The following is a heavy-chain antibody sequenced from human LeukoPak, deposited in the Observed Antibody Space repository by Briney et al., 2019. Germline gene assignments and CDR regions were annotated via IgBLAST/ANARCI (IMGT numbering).Heavy chain of an antibody. CDR2: INPNSGGA. CDR3: ARGLTLYSGSYYPQDV. D-gene: IGHD1-26*01. J-gene: IGHJ6*04. Sequence: ASVKVSCKGPGYTFTDYYIHWVRRAPGQGLEWMGWINPNSGGANYAEKFQGRVTMTRDTSMSTAYMELSRLIPDDTAVYYCARGLTLYSGSYYPQDVWGKGTTVTVSS. V-gene: IGHV1-2*02. CDR1: GYTFTDYY.